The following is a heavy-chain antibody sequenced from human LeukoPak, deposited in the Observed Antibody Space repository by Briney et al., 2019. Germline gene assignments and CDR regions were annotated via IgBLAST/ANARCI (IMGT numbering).Heavy chain of an antibody. CDR1: GFTFSSYS. D-gene: IGHD6-19*01. V-gene: IGHV3-21*01. J-gene: IGHJ6*03. CDR2: ISSSSSYI. Sequence: GGSLRLPCAASGFTFSSYSMNWVRQAPGKGLEWVSSISSSSSYIYYADSVKGRFTISRDNAKNSLYLQMNSLRAEDTAVYYCAGDRGIAVAGAHYYYMDVWGKGTTVTISS. CDR3: AGDRGIAVAGAHYYYMDV.